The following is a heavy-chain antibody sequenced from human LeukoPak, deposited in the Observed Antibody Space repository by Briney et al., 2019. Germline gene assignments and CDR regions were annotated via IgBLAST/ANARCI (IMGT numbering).Heavy chain of an antibody. Sequence: ASVKVSCKASGYTFTNYGITWVRQALGQGLEWMGWINTYNGDTNHAQKLQGRVTMTTDTSTDTAYMELRSLRSVDTAMYYCARRKSSGYSSDDYWGQGTLVTVSS. CDR1: GYTFTNYG. V-gene: IGHV1-18*01. D-gene: IGHD3-22*01. J-gene: IGHJ4*02. CDR3: ARRKSSGYSSDDY. CDR2: INTYNGDT.